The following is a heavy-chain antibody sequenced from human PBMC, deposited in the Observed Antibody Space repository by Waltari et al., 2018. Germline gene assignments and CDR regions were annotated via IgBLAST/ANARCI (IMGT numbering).Heavy chain of an antibody. CDR3: AILPGDTVTGAFDI. Sequence: QVQLVQSGAEVKKPGASVKVSCKASGYTFTGYYMHWMRQAPGQGLEWMGRINPNSGGTNYAQKFQGRVTMTRDTSISTAYMELSRLRSDDTAVYHCAILPGDTVTGAFDIWGQGTMVTVSS. CDR2: INPNSGGT. V-gene: IGHV1-2*06. D-gene: IGHD4-17*01. J-gene: IGHJ3*02. CDR1: GYTFTGYY.